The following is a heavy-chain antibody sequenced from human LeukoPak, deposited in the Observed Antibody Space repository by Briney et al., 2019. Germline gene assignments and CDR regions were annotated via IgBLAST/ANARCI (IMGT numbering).Heavy chain of an antibody. CDR1: GFTFDDYA. CDR2: ISWDGDST. V-gene: IGHV3-43D*03. CDR3: ATAPYDSIGIFDY. D-gene: IGHD3-22*01. J-gene: IGHJ4*02. Sequence: SGGSLRLSRAASGFTFDDYAMHWVRQAPGKGLECVSLISWDGDSTYYSDSVKGRFTISRDNNKNSLYLQMNSLRTEDTALYYCATAPYDSIGIFDYWGQGTLVTVSS.